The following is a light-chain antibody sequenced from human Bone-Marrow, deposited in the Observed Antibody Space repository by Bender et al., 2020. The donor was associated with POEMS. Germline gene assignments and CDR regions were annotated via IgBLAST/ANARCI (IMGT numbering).Light chain of an antibody. CDR1: SSDVGSYDY. Sequence: QSALTQPPSASGSPGQSITISCAGTSSDVGSYDYVSWYQQHPGKAPKLMIYDVSNRPLGVSNRFSGSKSGNTASLTISGLQVDDEADYYCCSYADNSVWVFGGGTKLTVL. CDR3: CSYADNSVWV. J-gene: IGLJ3*02. CDR2: DVS. V-gene: IGLV2-23*02.